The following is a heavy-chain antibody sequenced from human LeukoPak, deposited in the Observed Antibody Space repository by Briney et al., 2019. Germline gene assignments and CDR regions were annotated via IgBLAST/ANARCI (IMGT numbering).Heavy chain of an antibody. J-gene: IGHJ4*02. V-gene: IGHV1-46*01. CDR1: GYTLTELS. Sequence: ASVKVSCKVSGYTLTELSMHWVRQAPGQGLEWMGIINPSGGSTSYAQKFQGRVTMTRDTSTSTVYMELSSLRSEDTAVYYCARDGGYSYGPPLGYFDYWGQGTLVTVSS. CDR2: INPSGGST. D-gene: IGHD5-18*01. CDR3: ARDGGYSYGPPLGYFDY.